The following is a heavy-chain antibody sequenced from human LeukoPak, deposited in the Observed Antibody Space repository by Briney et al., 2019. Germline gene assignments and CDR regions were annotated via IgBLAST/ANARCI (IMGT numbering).Heavy chain of an antibody. CDR1: GLTFSSYA. CDR3: AKDRGIRFTMN. Sequence: PGGSLRLTCAASGLTFSSYAMSWVRQVPGKGLGWVSVISGSGDNTYYADSVKGRFTISRDNSKNTLYLQMNSLRAEDTAVYCCAKDRGIRFTMNWGQGTLVTVSS. J-gene: IGHJ4*02. D-gene: IGHD3-22*01. V-gene: IGHV3-23*01. CDR2: ISGSGDNT.